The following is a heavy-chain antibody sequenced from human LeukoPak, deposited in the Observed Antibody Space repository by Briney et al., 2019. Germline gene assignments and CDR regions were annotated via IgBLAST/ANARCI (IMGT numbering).Heavy chain of an antibody. Sequence: ASVKVSCKASGYTFTSYAMNWVRQAPGQGLEWMGWINTNTGNPTYAQGFTGRFVFSLDSSVSTAYLQISSLKTEDTAVYYCARVSSSAWYESVDYWGQGTLVTVSS. D-gene: IGHD6-19*01. J-gene: IGHJ4*02. V-gene: IGHV7-4-1*02. CDR1: GYTFTSYA. CDR2: INTNTGNP. CDR3: ARVSSSAWYESVDY.